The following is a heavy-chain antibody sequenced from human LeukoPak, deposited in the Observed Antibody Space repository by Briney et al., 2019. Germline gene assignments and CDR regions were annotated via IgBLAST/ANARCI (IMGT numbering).Heavy chain of an antibody. CDR1: GFTFSSYG. D-gene: IGHD3-16*01. J-gene: IGHJ6*02. CDR2: IWYDGSDK. Sequence: GGSLRLSCAASGFTFSSYGMHWVRQAPGKGLEWVAVIWYDGSDKYYAESVKGRFTISRDNSKNTLYLQMNSLRAEDTAVYFCARGGGLDVWGQGATVTVSS. V-gene: IGHV3-33*01. CDR3: ARGGGLDV.